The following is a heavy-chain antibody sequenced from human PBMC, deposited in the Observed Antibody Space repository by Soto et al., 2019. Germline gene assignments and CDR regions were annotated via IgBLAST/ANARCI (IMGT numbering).Heavy chain of an antibody. J-gene: IGHJ4*02. V-gene: IGHV1-69*02. CDR3: ASSYGSGYRAFDY. CDR2: INPILSMS. D-gene: IGHD3-10*01. CDR1: GYTFTFYS. Sequence: QIQLVQSGAEVKKPGSSVRVSCKASGYTFTFYSINRVRQAPGLGLEWMGRINPILSMSNYAQRFQGRVTMTADKSTSTAYMELSSLRSEDTAMYYCASSYGSGYRAFDYWGQGALVTVSS.